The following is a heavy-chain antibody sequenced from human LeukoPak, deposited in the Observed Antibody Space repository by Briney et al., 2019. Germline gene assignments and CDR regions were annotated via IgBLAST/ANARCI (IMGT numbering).Heavy chain of an antibody. CDR2: IYHSGST. CDR3: ARADLGGLGPLFDY. D-gene: IGHD3-16*01. V-gene: IGHV4-4*02. CDR1: GGSTSSSNW. Sequence: PSETLSLTCAVSGGSTSSSNWWSWVRQPPGKELEWIGEIYHSGSTNYNPSLKSRVTISVDKSKNQFSLKLSSVTAADTAVYYCARADLGGLGPLFDYWGQGTLVTVSS. J-gene: IGHJ4*02.